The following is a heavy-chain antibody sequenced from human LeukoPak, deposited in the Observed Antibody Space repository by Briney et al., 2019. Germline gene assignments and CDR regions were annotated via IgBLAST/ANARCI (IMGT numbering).Heavy chain of an antibody. J-gene: IGHJ4*02. V-gene: IGHV1-8*01. CDR3: ARGGYWEVSPYFDY. CDR1: GYTFTSYD. CDR2: MNPNSGNT. D-gene: IGHD3-16*02. Sequence: GASVKVSCKASGYTFTSYDINWVRQATGQGLEWMGWMNPNSGNTGYAQKFQGRVTMTRNTSISTAYMELSSLRSEDTAVYYCARGGYWEVSPYFDYWGQGTLVTVSS.